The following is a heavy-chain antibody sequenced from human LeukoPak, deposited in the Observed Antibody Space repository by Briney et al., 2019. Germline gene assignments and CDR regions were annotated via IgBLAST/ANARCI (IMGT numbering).Heavy chain of an antibody. CDR1: GGSISNYY. J-gene: IGHJ6*03. Sequence: SETLSLTCTVSGGSISNYYWSWIRQPAGKGLEWIGRIHTSGNSDYNPSLKSRVTMSVDTSKNQFSLKLSSVTAADTAVYYCARLGYYDFWSGAYYYMDVWGKGTTVTVSS. CDR2: IHTSGNS. V-gene: IGHV4-4*07. CDR3: ARLGYYDFWSGAYYYMDV. D-gene: IGHD3-3*01.